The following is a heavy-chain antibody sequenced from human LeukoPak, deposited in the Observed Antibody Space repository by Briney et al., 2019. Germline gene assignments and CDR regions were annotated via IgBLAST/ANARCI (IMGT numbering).Heavy chain of an antibody. CDR2: INQDGNQK. CDR1: GFTFSSYW. V-gene: IGHV3-7*01. J-gene: IGHJ4*02. Sequence: GGSLRLSCVASGFTFSSYWMSWVRQTPGKGLEWVANINQDGNQKYYVDSLKGRFTISRDNAKNSLYLQMNSLRVEDTALYYCARGVGGFWGQGALVTVSS. CDR3: ARGVGGF.